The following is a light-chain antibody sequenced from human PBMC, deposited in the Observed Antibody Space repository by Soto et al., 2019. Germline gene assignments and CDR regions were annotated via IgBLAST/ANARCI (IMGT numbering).Light chain of an antibody. Sequence: DIVMTQSPDSMAVSLGERATINCKSSQSILYSPNNKNYLAWYQQKPGQPPKLLIYWASTRESGVPARFSGSGSGTDFTLTISSLQDEDVAIYYCQQYYDVHQNFGQGTKVAIK. V-gene: IGKV4-1*01. CDR1: QSILYSPNNKNY. CDR3: QQYYDVHQN. J-gene: IGKJ1*01. CDR2: WAS.